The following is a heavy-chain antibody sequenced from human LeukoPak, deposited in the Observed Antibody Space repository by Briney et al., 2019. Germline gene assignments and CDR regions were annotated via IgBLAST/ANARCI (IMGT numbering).Heavy chain of an antibody. CDR2: SYYSGST. CDR3: ARDQCSSTSCYNYYGMDV. Sequence: SGTLCLTCTVSGGTISSGGYYWSWIRQHPGKGLEWVGYSYYSGSTYYNPSLKSRVTISVDTSKNQFSLKLSSETAADTAVYYCARDQCSSTSCYNYYGMDVWGQGTTVTVSS. CDR1: GGTISSGGYY. J-gene: IGHJ6*02. D-gene: IGHD2-2*02. V-gene: IGHV4-31*03.